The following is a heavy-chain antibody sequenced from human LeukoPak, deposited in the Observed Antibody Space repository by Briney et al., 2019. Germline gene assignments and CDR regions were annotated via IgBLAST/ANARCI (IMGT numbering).Heavy chain of an antibody. D-gene: IGHD2-21*02. CDR1: GFTFSSYG. CDR2: IWYDGTNK. V-gene: IGHV3-33*01. Sequence: GRSLRLSCAASGFTFSSYGMHWVRQAPGKGLEWVAVIWYDGTNKYYADSVKGRFTISRDNSENTLYLQMNSLRAEDTAVYYCARIGGDRDPFDYWGQGTLVTVSS. J-gene: IGHJ4*02. CDR3: ARIGGDRDPFDY.